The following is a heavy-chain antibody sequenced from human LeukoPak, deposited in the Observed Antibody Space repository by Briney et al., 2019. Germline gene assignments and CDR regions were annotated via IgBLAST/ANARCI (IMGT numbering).Heavy chain of an antibody. CDR1: GYTFPCYR. Sequence: ASVKVSCMASGYTFPCYRISGVRPAPGQGLEWMGWISAYNGNTNYAQKLQGRVTMTTDTSTSTAYMELRSLRSDDTAVYYCASGDDYGDYFPSFDYWGQGTLVTVSS. CDR3: ASGDDYGDYFPSFDY. V-gene: IGHV1-18*01. D-gene: IGHD4-17*01. CDR2: ISAYNGNT. J-gene: IGHJ4*02.